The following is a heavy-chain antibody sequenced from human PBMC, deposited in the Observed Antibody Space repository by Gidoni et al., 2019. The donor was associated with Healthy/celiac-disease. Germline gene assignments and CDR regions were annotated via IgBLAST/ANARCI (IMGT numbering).Heavy chain of an antibody. CDR2: IYSGGST. CDR1: GFTVSSNY. CDR3: ARLAYCGGDCLYYFDY. V-gene: IGHV3-66*01. Sequence: EVQLVESGGGLVQPGGSLRLSCAASGFTVSSNYMRWVRQAPGKGLEWVSVIYSGGSTYYADSVKGRFTISRDNSKNTLYLQMNSLRAEDTAVYYCARLAYCGGDCLYYFDYWGQGTLVTVSS. J-gene: IGHJ4*02. D-gene: IGHD2-21*02.